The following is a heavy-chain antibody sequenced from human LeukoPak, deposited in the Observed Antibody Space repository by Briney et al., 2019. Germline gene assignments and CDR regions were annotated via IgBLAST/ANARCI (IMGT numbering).Heavy chain of an antibody. V-gene: IGHV1-18*04. CDR2: FTAATT. CDR3: CRPMTALPVRGAFDL. D-gene: IGHD3-22*01. CDR1: GYTFTSYA. Sequence: ASVKVSRKASGYTFTSYAINWVRQAPGQGLEWMGRFTAATTTYAKHLQDRVTMTTDTSTNTAYLELTSLRSDDTAVYYCCRPMTALPVRGAFDLWGQGTTVTVAS. J-gene: IGHJ3*01.